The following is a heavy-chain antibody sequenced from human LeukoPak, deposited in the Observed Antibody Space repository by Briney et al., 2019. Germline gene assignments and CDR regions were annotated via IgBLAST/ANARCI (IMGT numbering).Heavy chain of an antibody. CDR3: ARRVVVVTAIPYYYFDY. J-gene: IGHJ4*02. Sequence: KPSETLSLTCTVSGGSISSSSYYWGWIRQPPGKGLEWIGSIYYSGSTYYNPSLKSRVTISVGTSKNQFSLKLSSVTAADTAVYYCARRVVVVTAIPYYYFDYWGQGTLVTVSS. CDR1: GGSISSSSYY. CDR2: IYYSGST. D-gene: IGHD2-21*02. V-gene: IGHV4-39*01.